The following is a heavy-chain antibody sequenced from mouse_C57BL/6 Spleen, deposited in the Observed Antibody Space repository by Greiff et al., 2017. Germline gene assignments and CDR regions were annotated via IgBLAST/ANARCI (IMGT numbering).Heavy chain of an antibody. J-gene: IGHJ2*01. V-gene: IGHV1-82*01. CDR3: AGSYYGRDY. Sequence: VQLQQSGPELVKPGASVKISCKASGYAFSSSWMNWVKQRPGKGLEWIGRIYPGDGDTNYNGKFKGKATLTADKSSSTAYMQLSSLTSEDSAVYFCAGSYYGRDYWGQGTTLTVSS. CDR1: GYAFSSSW. D-gene: IGHD1-1*01. CDR2: IYPGDGDT.